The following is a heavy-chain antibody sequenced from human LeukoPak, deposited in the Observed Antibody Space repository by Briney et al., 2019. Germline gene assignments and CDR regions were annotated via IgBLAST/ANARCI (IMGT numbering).Heavy chain of an antibody. Sequence: SETLSLTCAVYGGSFSGYYWSWIRQPPGKGLEWIGEIYQSGSTNYNPSLKSRLTISVDPSKNQFSLKLTSVTAADTAVYYCARVVCRGNTCYSHFDSWGQGTPVTVSS. V-gene: IGHV4-34*01. D-gene: IGHD2-15*01. CDR1: GGSFSGYY. CDR2: IYQSGST. J-gene: IGHJ4*02. CDR3: ARVVCRGNTCYSHFDS.